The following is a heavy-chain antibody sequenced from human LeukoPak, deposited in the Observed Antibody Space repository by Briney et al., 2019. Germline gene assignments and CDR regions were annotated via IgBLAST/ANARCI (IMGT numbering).Heavy chain of an antibody. CDR2: IKQDGSEK. CDR3: AKATGYLL. V-gene: IGHV3-7*03. D-gene: IGHD1-14*01. Sequence: GGSLRLSCAASGFTFRSYWMSWVRQAPGKGLEWVANIKQDGSEKYYVDSVKGRFTISRDNAKNSLYLQMNSLRAEDTAVYYCAKATGYLLWGQGTLVIVSS. CDR1: GFTFRSYW. J-gene: IGHJ4*02.